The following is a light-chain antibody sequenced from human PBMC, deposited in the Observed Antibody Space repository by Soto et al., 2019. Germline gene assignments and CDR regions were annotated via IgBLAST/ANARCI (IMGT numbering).Light chain of an antibody. CDR3: PSYDTSPSGPVV. V-gene: IGLV1-40*01. J-gene: IGLJ2*01. Sequence: QSVLTQPPSVSGAPGQRVTMSCTGSSSNIGAGCDVHWYQHLPGTAPKLLIYGNTNRPSGVPDRFSGSKSGTSASLSITGRQAEEEADYYCPSYDTSPSGPVVFGGGTKLTVL. CDR2: GNT. CDR1: SSNIGAGCD.